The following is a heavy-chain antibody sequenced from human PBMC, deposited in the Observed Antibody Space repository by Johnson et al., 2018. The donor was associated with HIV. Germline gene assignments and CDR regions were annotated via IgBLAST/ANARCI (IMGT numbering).Heavy chain of an antibody. CDR2: ISYDGSNK. J-gene: IGHJ3*01. V-gene: IGHV3-30-3*01. Sequence: QMQLVESGGGLVQPGGSLRLSCAASGFTFSSYAMHWVRQAPGKWLEWVAVISYDGSNKYYADSVKGRFTISRDNAKNSVYLQMNSLEAEDTAVYYCARAPEVRGVDAFDVWGQGTVVTVSS. CDR1: GFTFSSYA. CDR3: ARAPEVRGVDAFDV. D-gene: IGHD3-10*01.